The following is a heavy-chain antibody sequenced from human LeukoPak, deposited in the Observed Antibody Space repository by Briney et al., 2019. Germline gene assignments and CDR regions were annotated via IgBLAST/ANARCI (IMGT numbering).Heavy chain of an antibody. CDR1: GFTFSSYG. J-gene: IGHJ4*02. CDR2: IRYDGSNK. CDR3: ARGVFN. D-gene: IGHD3-10*01. Sequence: GGSLRLSCAASGFTFSSYGMHWVRQAPGKGLEWVAFIRYDGSNKYYAGSVRGRFTISRDNSKNTLFLQMNSLRVEDTAVYYCARGVFNWGQGTLVTVSS. V-gene: IGHV3-30*02.